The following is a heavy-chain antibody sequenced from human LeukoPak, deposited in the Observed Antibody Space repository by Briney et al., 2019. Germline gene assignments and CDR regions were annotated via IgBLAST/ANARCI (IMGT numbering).Heavy chain of an antibody. CDR1: GYTFSNYV. D-gene: IGHD3-3*01. Sequence: GASVKVSCKASGYTFSNYVLTWVRQAPGQGLEWMGRISTYTGDSNYAQKFQDRVTMTTDTSTSTAYMELRNLSSDDTAIYYCARDRVFGVVFGRFDPWGQGTLVAVST. CDR3: ARDRVFGVVFGRFDP. J-gene: IGHJ5*02. CDR2: ISTYTGDS. V-gene: IGHV1-18*01.